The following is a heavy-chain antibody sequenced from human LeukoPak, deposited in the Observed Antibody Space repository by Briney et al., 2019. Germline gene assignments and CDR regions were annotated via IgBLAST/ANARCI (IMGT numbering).Heavy chain of an antibody. CDR3: VRGMDV. Sequence: GGSLRLSCAASGFTFNTYLMTWVRQAPGKGLEWVANIKQDGSDKRYVDSVKGRFTISRDNAKNSLYLQVNSLRAEDTAVSYCVRGMDVWGKGTTVTVSS. CDR1: GFTFNTYL. V-gene: IGHV3-7*01. J-gene: IGHJ6*03. CDR2: IKQDGSDK.